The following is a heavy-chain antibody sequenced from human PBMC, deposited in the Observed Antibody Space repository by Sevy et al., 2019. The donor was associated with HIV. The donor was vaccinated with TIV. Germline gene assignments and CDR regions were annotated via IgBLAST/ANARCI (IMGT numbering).Heavy chain of an antibody. V-gene: IGHV4-34*01. Sequence: SETLSLTCAVHDGSFSGYYWNWICQLPGKGLEWIGEINESGITYYNPSLKSRVTISVDTSKKQFSLKLNSVTAADTALYFCARSPPVVVVPGAPSWFDPWGQGTLVTVSS. CDR1: DGSFSGYY. D-gene: IGHD2-2*01. J-gene: IGHJ5*02. CDR3: ARSPPVVVVPGAPSWFDP. CDR2: INESGIT.